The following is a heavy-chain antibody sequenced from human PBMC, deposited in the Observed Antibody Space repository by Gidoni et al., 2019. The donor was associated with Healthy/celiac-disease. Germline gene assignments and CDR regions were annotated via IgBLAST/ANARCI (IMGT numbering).Heavy chain of an antibody. D-gene: IGHD4-4*01. J-gene: IGHJ6*04. CDR2: INPNSGGT. Sequence: QVQLAQSGAEVKKPGASVKVSCKASGYTFTGYYMHWVRQAPGQGLEWMGWINPNSGGTNYAQKFQGRVTMTRDTSISTAYMELSRLRSDDTAVYYCARDLTTVTIWYYGMDVWGKGTTVTVSS. V-gene: IGHV1-2*02. CDR1: GYTFTGYY. CDR3: ARDLTTVTIWYYGMDV.